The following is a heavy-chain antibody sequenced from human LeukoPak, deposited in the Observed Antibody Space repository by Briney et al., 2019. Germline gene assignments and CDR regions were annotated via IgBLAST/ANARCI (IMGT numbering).Heavy chain of an antibody. Sequence: NPSETLSLTCTVSGGPISSGRYYWSCIRQPARKGLEWIGRIYTSGSTNYNPSLNSRVTISVDTSKNQFSLKLSSVTAGDAAVYYCARGNDYGDYVEAFDIWGQGTMVTVSS. J-gene: IGHJ3*02. CDR2: IYTSGST. V-gene: IGHV4-61*02. CDR1: GGPISSGRYY. CDR3: ARGNDYGDYVEAFDI. D-gene: IGHD4-17*01.